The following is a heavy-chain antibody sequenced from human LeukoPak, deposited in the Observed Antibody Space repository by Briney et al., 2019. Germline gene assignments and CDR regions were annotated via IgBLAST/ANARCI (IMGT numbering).Heavy chain of an antibody. J-gene: IGHJ3*02. CDR1: VYTFTSYD. V-gene: IGHV1-8*01. CDR3: ARGREFDAFDI. CDR2: VNPNSGNT. D-gene: IGHD3-10*01. Sequence: EASVKVSCKASVYTFTSYDINWVRQATGQGLAWMGWVNPNSGNTGYAQKFQGRVTMTRNTSISTAYMELSSLRSEDTAVYYCARGREFDAFDIWGQGTMVTVSS.